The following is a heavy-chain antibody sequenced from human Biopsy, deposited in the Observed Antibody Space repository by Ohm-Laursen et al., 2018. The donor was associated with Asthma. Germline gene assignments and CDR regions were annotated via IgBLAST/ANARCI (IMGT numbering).Heavy chain of an antibody. D-gene: IGHD1-26*01. CDR3: TKDVFPGWELRRGPDY. J-gene: IGHJ4*02. Sequence: SLRLSCSASGFTFSNYGMHWVRQAPGKGLDWVAVISFDGSNKNYTDSVKGRFTISRDNSRNTLHLQMNSPRAEDTAVYYCTKDVFPGWELRRGPDYWGQGTLVTVSS. V-gene: IGHV3-30*18. CDR2: ISFDGSNK. CDR1: GFTFSNYG.